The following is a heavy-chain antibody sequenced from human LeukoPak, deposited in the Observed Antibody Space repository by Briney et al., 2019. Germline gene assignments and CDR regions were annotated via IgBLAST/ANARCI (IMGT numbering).Heavy chain of an antibody. J-gene: IGHJ6*02. D-gene: IGHD4-17*01. CDR2: ISGSGVST. CDR1: GFTFSSYA. Sequence: PGGSLRLSCAASGFTFSSYAISWVRQAPGKGLKWVSAISGSGVSTYYADSVKGRFTISRDNSKNTLYLQMNSLRAEDTAVYYCAKEKGGLDYGDYGYYYYYGMDVWGQGTTVTVSS. CDR3: AKEKGGLDYGDYGYYYYYGMDV. V-gene: IGHV3-23*01.